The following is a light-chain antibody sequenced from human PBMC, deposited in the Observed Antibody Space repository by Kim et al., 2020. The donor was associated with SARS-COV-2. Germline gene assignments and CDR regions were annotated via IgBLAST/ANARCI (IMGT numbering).Light chain of an antibody. J-gene: IGLJ2*01. CDR1: SSDVGGYNY. Sequence: SITISCTGTSSDVGGYNYVSWYQHHPDRVPKLIIYDVNKRPSGVSDRFSGSQSGNTASLTISGLQAEDEADYYCSSYTSSITVVFGGGTQLTVL. V-gene: IGLV2-14*03. CDR2: DVN. CDR3: SSYTSSITVV.